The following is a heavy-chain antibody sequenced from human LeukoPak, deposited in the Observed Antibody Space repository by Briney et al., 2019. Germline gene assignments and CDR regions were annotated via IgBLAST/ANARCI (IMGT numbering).Heavy chain of an antibody. CDR2: INHSGST. J-gene: IGHJ4*02. CDR3: ARSVYDSSGYNSSNLDY. CDR1: GGSFSGYY. V-gene: IGHV4-34*01. D-gene: IGHD3-22*01. Sequence: SETLSLTCAVYGGSFSGYYWSWIRQPPGKGLEWIGEINHSGSTNYNPSLKSRVTISVDTSKNQFSLKLSSVTAADTAVYYCARSVYDSSGYNSSNLDYRGQGTLVTVSS.